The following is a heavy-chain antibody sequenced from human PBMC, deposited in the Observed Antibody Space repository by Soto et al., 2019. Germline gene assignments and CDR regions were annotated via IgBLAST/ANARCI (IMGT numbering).Heavy chain of an antibody. V-gene: IGHV3-30*18. CDR2: ISYDGSNK. J-gene: IGHJ4*02. D-gene: IGHD4-17*01. Sequence: GGSLRLSCAASGFTFSSYGMHWVRQAPGKGLEWVAVISYDGSNKYYAGSVKGRFTISRDNSKNTLYLQMNSLRAEDTAVYYCAKSPTVTTPLDYWGQGTLVTVSS. CDR3: AKSPTVTTPLDY. CDR1: GFTFSSYG.